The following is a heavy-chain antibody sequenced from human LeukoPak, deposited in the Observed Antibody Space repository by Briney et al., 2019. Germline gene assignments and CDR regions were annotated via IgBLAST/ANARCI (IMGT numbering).Heavy chain of an antibody. D-gene: IGHD2-2*02. J-gene: IGHJ4*02. CDR2: INHSVST. CDR3: ARANVEDIVVVPAAIPAFDY. CDR1: GGSFSGYY. V-gene: IGHV4-34*01. Sequence: PSETLSLTCAVYGGSFSGYYWSWIRQPPGKGLEWIGEINHSVSTNYNPSLKSRVTISVYTSKNQFSLKLSSVTAADTAVYYCARANVEDIVVVPAAIPAFDYWGQGTLVTVSS.